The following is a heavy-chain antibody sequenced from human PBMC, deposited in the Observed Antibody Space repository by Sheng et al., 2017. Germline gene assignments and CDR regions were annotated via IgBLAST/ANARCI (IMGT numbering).Heavy chain of an antibody. Sequence: QVQLQESGPGLVKPSQTLSLTCTVSGGPISSATFSWTWIRQPAGKGLEWIGRLYTSGSTHYNPSLKSRVTISVDPSKSQFSLRLNSVSAEDTAVYYCARGLVVIPXDGAAPYYYYMDVWGQGPRSPS. CDR1: GGPISSATFS. J-gene: IGHJ6*03. CDR3: ARGLVVIPXDGAAPYYYYMDV. CDR2: LYTSGST. D-gene: IGHD3-16*02. V-gene: IGHV4-61*02.